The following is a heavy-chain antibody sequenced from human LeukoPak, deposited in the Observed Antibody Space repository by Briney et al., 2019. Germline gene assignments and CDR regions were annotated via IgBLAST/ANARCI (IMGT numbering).Heavy chain of an antibody. CDR2: ISAYNGNT. V-gene: IGHV1-18*01. J-gene: IGHJ4*02. Sequence: ASVKVSRKASGYTFTSYGISWVRQAPGQGLEWMGWISAYNGNTNYAQKLQGRVTMTTDTSTSTAYMELRSLRSDDTAVYYCARRGYCSSTSCSNDYWGQGTLVTVSS. CDR1: GYTFTSYG. CDR3: ARRGYCSSTSCSNDY. D-gene: IGHD2-2*01.